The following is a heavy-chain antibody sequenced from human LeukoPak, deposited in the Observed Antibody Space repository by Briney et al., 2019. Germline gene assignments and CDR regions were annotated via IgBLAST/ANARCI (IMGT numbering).Heavy chain of an antibody. V-gene: IGHV1-18*01. Sequence: ASVKVSCKASGYTFATYGFCWVRQAPGHGLEWMGWTSANSGKTDYAQKFQGRVTMTTDTSTTTAYMELRSLRPDDTALYFCAKVAGDRMDHWGQGTLLTVSS. J-gene: IGHJ4*02. CDR1: GYTFATYG. CDR2: TSANSGKT. CDR3: AKVAGDRMDH. D-gene: IGHD6-13*01.